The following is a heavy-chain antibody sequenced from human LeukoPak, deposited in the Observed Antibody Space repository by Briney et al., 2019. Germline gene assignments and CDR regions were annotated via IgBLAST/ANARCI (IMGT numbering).Heavy chain of an antibody. CDR3: ARGDDGDFFDY. V-gene: IGHV4-38-2*02. D-gene: IGHD4-17*01. J-gene: IGHJ4*02. Sequence: SETLSLTCTVSGYSISSGYYWGWIRQPPGKGLEWIGSIYHSGSTYYNPSLKSRVTISVDTSKNQFSLKLSSVTAADTAVYYCARGDDGDFFDYWGQGTLVTVSS. CDR2: IYHSGST. CDR1: GYSISSGYY.